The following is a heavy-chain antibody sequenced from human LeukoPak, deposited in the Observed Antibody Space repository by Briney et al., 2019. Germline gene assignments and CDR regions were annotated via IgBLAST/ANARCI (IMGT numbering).Heavy chain of an antibody. Sequence: SETLSLTCTVSGGSISSGSYYWSWIRQPAGKGLEWLGRIYTSGSTNYNPSLKSRVTMSVDTSKNQFSLKLSSVTAADTAVYYCARVNRIVVPAAIPNYYYYMDVWGKGTTVTVSS. CDR1: GGSISSGSYY. CDR2: IYTSGST. CDR3: ARVNRIVVPAAIPNYYYYMDV. D-gene: IGHD2-2*01. J-gene: IGHJ6*03. V-gene: IGHV4-61*02.